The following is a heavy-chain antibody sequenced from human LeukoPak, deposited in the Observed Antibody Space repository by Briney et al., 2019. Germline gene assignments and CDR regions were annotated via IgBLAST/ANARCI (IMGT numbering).Heavy chain of an antibody. Sequence: SETLSLTCTVSGGSISSYYWSWIRQPPGKGLEWIGYIYTSGSTNYNPSLKSRVTISVDTSKNQFSLKLSSVTAADTAVYYCARLLVGGRHPFYYMDVWGKGTTVTVSS. J-gene: IGHJ6*03. D-gene: IGHD1-26*01. V-gene: IGHV4-4*09. CDR2: IYTSGST. CDR3: ARLLVGGRHPFYYMDV. CDR1: GGSISSYY.